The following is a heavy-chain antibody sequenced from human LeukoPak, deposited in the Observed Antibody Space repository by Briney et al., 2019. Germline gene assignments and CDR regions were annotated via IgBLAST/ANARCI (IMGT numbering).Heavy chain of an antibody. CDR2: IYSGGST. CDR1: GFPVRSNY. CDR3: ARDEWELLRAY. Sequence: GGSLRPSCAASGFPVRSNYMSWVRQAPGKGLEWVSIIYSGGSTYYADSVKGRFTISRDNSKNTLYLQMNSLRVEDTAVYYCARDEWELLRAYWGQGTLVTVSS. D-gene: IGHD1-26*01. J-gene: IGHJ4*02. V-gene: IGHV3-66*02.